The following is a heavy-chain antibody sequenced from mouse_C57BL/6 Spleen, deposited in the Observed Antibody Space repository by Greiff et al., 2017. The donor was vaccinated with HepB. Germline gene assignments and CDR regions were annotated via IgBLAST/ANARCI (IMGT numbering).Heavy chain of an antibody. CDR2: ISGGGGNT. CDR1: GFTFSSYT. CDR3: ARQRITTVVAPFDY. V-gene: IGHV5-9*01. J-gene: IGHJ3*01. Sequence: EVKVEESGGGLVKPGGSLKLSCAASGFTFSSYTMSWVRQTPEKRLEWVATISGGGGNTYYPDSVKGRFTISRDNAKNTLYLQMSSLRSEDTALYYCARQRITTVVAPFDYWGQGTLVTVSA. D-gene: IGHD1-1*01.